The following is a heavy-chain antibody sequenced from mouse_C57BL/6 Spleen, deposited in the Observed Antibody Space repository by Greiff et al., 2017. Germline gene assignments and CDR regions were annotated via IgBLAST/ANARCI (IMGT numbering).Heavy chain of an antibody. J-gene: IGHJ4*01. CDR1: GFTFSSYG. V-gene: IGHV5-6*02. CDR2: ISSGGSYT. CDR3: ARRAGTGYYYAMDY. D-gene: IGHD4-1*01. Sequence: EVKLVESGGDLVKPGGSLKLSCAASGFTFSSYGMSWVRPTPDKRLEWVATISSGGSYTYSPDSVKGRFTISSDNAKNTLYLQMSSLQSEDTAMYYCARRAGTGYYYAMDYWGQGTSVTVSS.